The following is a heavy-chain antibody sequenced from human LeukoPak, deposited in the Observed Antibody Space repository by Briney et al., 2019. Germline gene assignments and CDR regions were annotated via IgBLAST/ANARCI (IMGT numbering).Heavy chain of an antibody. CDR1: GYTFTSYY. CDR2: INPSGGST. D-gene: IGHD3-16*01. CDR3: ATDYDYVWGSYAFDI. J-gene: IGHJ3*02. Sequence: ASVKVSCKASGYTFTSYYMHWVRQAPGQGLEWMGIINPSGGSTSYAQKFQGRVTMTEDTSTDTAYMELSSLRSEDTAVYYCATDYDYVWGSYAFDIWGQGTMVTVSS. V-gene: IGHV1-46*01.